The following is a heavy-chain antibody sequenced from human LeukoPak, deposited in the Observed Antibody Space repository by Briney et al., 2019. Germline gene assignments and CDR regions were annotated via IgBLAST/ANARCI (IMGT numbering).Heavy chain of an antibody. CDR3: AGKSTTVTNAFDI. D-gene: IGHD4-17*01. J-gene: IGHJ3*02. V-gene: IGHV4-59*12. CDR1: GGSISSYY. Sequence: SETLSLTCTVSGGSISSYYWSWIRQPPGKGLEWIGYIYYSGSTNYNPSLKSRVTISVDTSKNQFSLKLSSVTAADTAVYYCAGKSTTVTNAFDIWGQGTMVTVSS. CDR2: IYYSGST.